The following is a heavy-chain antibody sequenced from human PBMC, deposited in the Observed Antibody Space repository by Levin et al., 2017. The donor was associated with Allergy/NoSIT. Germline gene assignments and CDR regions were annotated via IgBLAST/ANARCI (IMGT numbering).Heavy chain of an antibody. J-gene: IGHJ4*02. CDR1: GFTFSSYW. CDR2: INSDGSST. Sequence: GESLKISCAASGFTFSSYWMHWVRQAPGKGLVWVSRINSDGSSTSYADSVKGRITISRDNAKNTLYLQMHCLRAEDTAVYYCARLSSSDASFDYWGQGTLVTVSS. CDR3: ARLSSSDASFDY. D-gene: IGHD6-6*01. V-gene: IGHV3-74*01.